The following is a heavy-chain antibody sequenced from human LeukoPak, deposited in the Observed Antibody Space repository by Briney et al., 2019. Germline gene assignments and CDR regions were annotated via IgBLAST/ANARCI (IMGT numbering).Heavy chain of an antibody. V-gene: IGHV3-30*02. CDR1: GFTFRTYG. J-gene: IGHJ4*02. CDR2: IPSDGSKT. Sequence: GGSLRLSCAASGFTFRTYGMHWVRQAPGKGLEWVTFIPSDGSKTYYIDSVKGRFTVSRDDSQNTLYLQMASLRTEDTAIYYCARDPVAGAKGGGADFDYWGQGTLVTVSS. CDR3: ARDPVAGAKGGGADFDY. D-gene: IGHD6-19*01.